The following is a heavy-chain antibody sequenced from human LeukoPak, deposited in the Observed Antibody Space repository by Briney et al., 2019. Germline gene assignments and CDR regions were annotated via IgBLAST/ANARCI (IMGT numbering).Heavy chain of an antibody. Sequence: PSETLSLTCTVSGGSISRYYWSWIRQPPGKGLEWIGYIYYSGSTTYNSSLKSRVTISVDTSKNQFSLKLTSVTPADTAVYYCARTAKYYYGSETYNFFDYWGQGTLVTVSS. CDR2: IYYSGST. CDR1: GGSISRYY. V-gene: IGHV4-59*01. CDR3: ARTAKYYYGSETYNFFDY. J-gene: IGHJ4*02. D-gene: IGHD3-10*01.